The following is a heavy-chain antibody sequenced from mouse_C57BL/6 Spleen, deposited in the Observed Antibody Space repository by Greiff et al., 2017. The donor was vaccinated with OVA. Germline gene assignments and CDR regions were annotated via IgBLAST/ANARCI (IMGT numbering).Heavy chain of an antibody. D-gene: IGHD2-3*01. CDR3: AREDDGYIYAMDY. CDR2: ISSGSSTI. J-gene: IGHJ4*01. Sequence: EVKLVESGGGLVKPGGSLKLSCAASGFTFSDYGMHWVRQAPEKGLEWVAYISSGSSTIYYADTVKGRFTISRDNAKNTLFLQMTSLRSEDTAMYYCAREDDGYIYAMDYWGQGTSVTVSS. V-gene: IGHV5-17*01. CDR1: GFTFSDYG.